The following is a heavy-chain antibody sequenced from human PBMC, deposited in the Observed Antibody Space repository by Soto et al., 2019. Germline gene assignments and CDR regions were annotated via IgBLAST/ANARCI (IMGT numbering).Heavy chain of an antibody. CDR3: ARGRIWDYGSGSYYHFDY. CDR1: GGSISSGDYY. CDR2: IYYSGST. V-gene: IGHV4-30-4*01. J-gene: IGHJ4*02. D-gene: IGHD3-10*01. Sequence: SETLSVTCTVSGGSISSGDYYWSLILQPPGKGLEWIGYIYYSGSTYYNPSLKSRVTISVDTSKNQFSLKLSSVTAADTAVYYCARGRIWDYGSGSYYHFDYWGQGTLVTVSS.